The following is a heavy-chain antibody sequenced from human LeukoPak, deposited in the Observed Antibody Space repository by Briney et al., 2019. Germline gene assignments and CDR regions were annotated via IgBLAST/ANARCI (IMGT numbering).Heavy chain of an antibody. Sequence: PSETLSLTCTVSGGSISSTTYYWGWIRQPPGKGLEWIGSVSHNGNIFYNPSLKSRLTISVDTAKNHFSLRLSAVTAADTAVYYCAIQEWELPLNYFDPWGQGTLVFVSS. D-gene: IGHD1-26*01. CDR2: VSHNGNI. V-gene: IGHV4-39*02. J-gene: IGHJ5*02. CDR3: AIQEWELPLNYFDP. CDR1: GGSISSTTYY.